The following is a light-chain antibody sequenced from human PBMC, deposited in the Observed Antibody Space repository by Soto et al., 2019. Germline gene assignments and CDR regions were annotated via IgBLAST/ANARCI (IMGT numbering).Light chain of an antibody. Sequence: QSVLTQPRSVSGSPGQSVAISCTGTSSDVGGYNYVSWYQQHPGKAPKVMIYDVNKRPSGVPDRFSGSKSGNTASLTISGLQADDEADYYCCSYAGRYTYVFGSGTKVTVL. CDR1: SSDVGGYNY. CDR3: CSYAGRYTYV. V-gene: IGLV2-11*01. CDR2: DVN. J-gene: IGLJ1*01.